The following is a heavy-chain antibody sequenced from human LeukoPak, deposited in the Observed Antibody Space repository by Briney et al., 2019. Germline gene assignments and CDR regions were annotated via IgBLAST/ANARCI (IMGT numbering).Heavy chain of an antibody. V-gene: IGHV3-33*06. CDR3: AKDWGTQATGTLGSDY. D-gene: IGHD1-1*01. Sequence: GGSLRLSCAASGFTFSSYGMHWVRQAPGKGLEWVAVIWCDGSNKYYADSVKGRFSKNTLYLQMNSLRAEDTAVYYCAKDWGTQATGTLGSDYWGQGTLVTVSS. CDR1: GFTFSSYG. J-gene: IGHJ4*02. CDR2: IWCDGSNK.